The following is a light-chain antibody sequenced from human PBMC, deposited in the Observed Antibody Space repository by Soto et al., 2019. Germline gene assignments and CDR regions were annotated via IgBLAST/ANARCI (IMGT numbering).Light chain of an antibody. CDR2: ATS. Sequence: EIVMTQSPATLSVSPGERATLSCRASHRVSSYLAWYQQKPGQAPRLLIYATSTRATGIPARFSGSGSGTEFTLTISSLPSEDCAVYYCQQYNNWPLTFGGGTKVEIK. J-gene: IGKJ4*01. CDR3: QQYNNWPLT. CDR1: HRVSSY. V-gene: IGKV3-15*01.